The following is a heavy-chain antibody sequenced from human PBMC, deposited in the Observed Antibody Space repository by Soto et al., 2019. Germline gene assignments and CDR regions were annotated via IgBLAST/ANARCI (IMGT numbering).Heavy chain of an antibody. Sequence: ASVKVSCKASGYTFTSYDINWVRQATGQGLEWMGWMNPNSGNTGYAQKFQGRVTMTRNTSISTAYMELSSLRSEDTAVYYCARGPMLAAALPYWYFDLWGRGTLVTVSS. V-gene: IGHV1-8*01. CDR3: ARGPMLAAALPYWYFDL. CDR2: MNPNSGNT. D-gene: IGHD6-13*01. J-gene: IGHJ2*01. CDR1: GYTFTSYD.